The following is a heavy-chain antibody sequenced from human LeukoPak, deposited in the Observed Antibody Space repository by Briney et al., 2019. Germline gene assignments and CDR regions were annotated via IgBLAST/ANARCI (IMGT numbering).Heavy chain of an antibody. CDR2: IYYSGST. CDR3: ASYIPAGLFDY. Sequence: SETLSLTCTVSGGSISSYYWSWIRQPPGKGLEWIGYIYYSGSTNYNPSLKSRVTISVDTSKNQFSLKLSSVTAADRAVYYCASYIPAGLFDYWGQGTLVSVSS. V-gene: IGHV4-59*08. J-gene: IGHJ4*02. D-gene: IGHD2-2*02. CDR1: GGSISSYY.